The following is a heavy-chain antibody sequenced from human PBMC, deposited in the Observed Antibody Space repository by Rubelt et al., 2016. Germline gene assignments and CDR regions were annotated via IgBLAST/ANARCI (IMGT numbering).Heavy chain of an antibody. D-gene: IGHD6-19*01. J-gene: IGHJ5*02. V-gene: IGHV4-4*02. CDR1: GGSISSSNW. CDR3: ARGLIAVAGTRVYNWFDP. CDR2: IYYSGST. Sequence: QVQLQESGPGLVKPSGTLSLTCAVSGGSISSSNWWSWVRQPPGKGLEWIGSIYYSGSTDYNPSLKGRVTISVDTSKNQVSLKLSSVTAADTAVYYCARGLIAVAGTRVYNWFDPWGQGTLVTVSS.